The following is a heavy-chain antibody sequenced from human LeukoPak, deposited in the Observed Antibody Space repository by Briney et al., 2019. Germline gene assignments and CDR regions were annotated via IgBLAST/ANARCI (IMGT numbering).Heavy chain of an antibody. CDR2: IYYSGST. V-gene: IGHV4-61*05. D-gene: IGHD5-12*01. CDR1: GGSISSSSYY. CDR3: ARWVEMATIRPRNWFDP. J-gene: IGHJ5*02. Sequence: SETLSLTCTVSGGSISSSSYYWGWIRQPPGKGLEWIGYIYYSGSTNYNPSLKSRVTISVDTSKNQFSLKLSSVTAADTAVYYCARWVEMATIRPRNWFDPWGQGTLVTVSS.